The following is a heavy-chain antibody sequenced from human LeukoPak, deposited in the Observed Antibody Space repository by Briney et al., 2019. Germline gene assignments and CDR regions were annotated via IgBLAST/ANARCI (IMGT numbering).Heavy chain of an antibody. CDR3: ARWGYFDSSAYFVVDY. Sequence: SETLSLTCAVSGGSISRYYWNWNRQPPGERLEWIGWIHYSGSTAYNPSLESRVTMSVDTSKNHISLKMTSVTAADRATYYCARWGYFDSSAYFVVDYWGQGVLVTVSS. V-gene: IGHV4-59*01. CDR1: GGSISRYY. CDR2: IHYSGST. D-gene: IGHD3-22*01. J-gene: IGHJ4*02.